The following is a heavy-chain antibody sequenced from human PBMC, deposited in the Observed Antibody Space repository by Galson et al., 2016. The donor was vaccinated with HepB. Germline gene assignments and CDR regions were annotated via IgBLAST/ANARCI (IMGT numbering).Heavy chain of an antibody. CDR1: GFDFGTYA. CDR2: VSGTGNNA. D-gene: IGHD6-13*01. J-gene: IGHJ5*01. CDR3: ARLGYRSTWFDY. Sequence: SLRLSCAVSGFDFGTYAMSWVRRTPGKGLEWVATVSGTGNNAWYADSVKGRFTISRDNSKNTLSLQMSSLRADDTAVYFCARLGYRSTWFDYWGQGALVTVSS. V-gene: IGHV3-23*01.